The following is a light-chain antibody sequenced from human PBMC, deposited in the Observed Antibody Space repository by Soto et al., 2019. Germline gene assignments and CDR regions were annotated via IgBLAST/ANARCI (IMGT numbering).Light chain of an antibody. CDR2: GAF. CDR3: QQYNDWPLT. CDR1: QSVSSN. Sequence: EIVMTQSPVTLSVSPGKRATLSSRASQSVSSNLAWYQQKNGKPPSLLIYGAFTRDTGIPARFSGSGSGTECTLTISRLQSEDVELNYCQQYNDWPLTFGQGTKVDIK. J-gene: IGKJ1*01. V-gene: IGKV3-15*01.